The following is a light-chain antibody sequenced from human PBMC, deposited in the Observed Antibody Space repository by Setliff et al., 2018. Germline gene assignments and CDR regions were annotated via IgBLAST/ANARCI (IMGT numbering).Light chain of an antibody. CDR2: DVT. V-gene: IGLV2-14*03. J-gene: IGLJ1*01. Sequence: QSALTQPASVSGSPGQSITISCIGSSRDVGSYDFVSWYQQHPGKAPKLIIYDVTGRPSGVSDRFSGSKSGNTASLTISGLQAEDEADYYCSSYAGGSNFVFGTGTKVAVL. CDR1: SRDVGSYDF. CDR3: SSYAGGSNFV.